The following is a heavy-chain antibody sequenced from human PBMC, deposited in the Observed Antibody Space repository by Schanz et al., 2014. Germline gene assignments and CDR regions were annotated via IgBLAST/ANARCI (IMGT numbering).Heavy chain of an antibody. CDR2: INSAGTT. J-gene: IGHJ4*02. D-gene: IGHD3-10*01. CDR1: GFSVSNTY. V-gene: IGHV3-53*01. CDR3: ARGRGERRGK. Sequence: EVQLAESGGGLIQPGGSLRLSCVVSGFSVSNTYMHWVRQPPGKGLEWVSVINSAGTTYYADSVKGRFTFSRDSSKNTVYLQMDSLRADDTSVYYCARGRGERRGKWGQGILVNASS.